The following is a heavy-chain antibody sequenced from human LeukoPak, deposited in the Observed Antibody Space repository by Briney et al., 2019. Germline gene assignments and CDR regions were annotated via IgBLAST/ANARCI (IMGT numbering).Heavy chain of an antibody. CDR1: GFTFSSYW. Sequence: GGSLRLSCAASGFTFSSYWMHWVRQAPGKGLVWVSRINTDGITSYADSVKGRFTISRDNAKNTVYLQMNSLRAEDTAVYYCAKDREWELRSNYFDYWGQGTLVTVSS. D-gene: IGHD1-26*01. CDR2: INTDGIT. V-gene: IGHV3-74*01. CDR3: AKDREWELRSNYFDY. J-gene: IGHJ4*02.